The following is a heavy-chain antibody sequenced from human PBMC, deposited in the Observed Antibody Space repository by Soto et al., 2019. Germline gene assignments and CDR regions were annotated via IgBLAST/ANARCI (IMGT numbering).Heavy chain of an antibody. CDR1: GGSISSGGYS. Sequence: TLSLTCAVSGGSISSGGYSWSWIRQPPGKGLEWIGYIYHSGSTYYNPSLKSRVTISVDRSKNQFSLKLSSVTAAATAVYYCARLALYFCSGSCPPRAYFDYWGQGTLVTVSS. D-gene: IGHD2-15*01. CDR3: ARLALYFCSGSCPPRAYFDY. V-gene: IGHV4-30-2*01. CDR2: IYHSGST. J-gene: IGHJ4*02.